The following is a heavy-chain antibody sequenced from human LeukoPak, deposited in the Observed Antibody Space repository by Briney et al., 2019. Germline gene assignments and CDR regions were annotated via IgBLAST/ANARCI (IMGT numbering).Heavy chain of an antibody. V-gene: IGHV4-59*01. D-gene: IGHD2-21*02. CDR2: IYYSGST. Sequence: PSETLSLTCSVSGDPISGYYWSWIRQPPGKGLEWIGNIYYSGSTNYNPSLKSRVTISVDTSKNQFSLKLTSVTAADTAVYYCARDPWGLRIWGQGTMVTVSS. J-gene: IGHJ3*02. CDR1: GDPISGYY. CDR3: ARDPWGLRI.